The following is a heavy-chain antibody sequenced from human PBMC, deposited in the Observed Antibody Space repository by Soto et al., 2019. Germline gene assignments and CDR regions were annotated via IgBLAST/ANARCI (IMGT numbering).Heavy chain of an antibody. D-gene: IGHD2-2*01. CDR1: GGSISSGGYY. Sequence: SETLSLTCSVSGGSISSGGYYWSWIRQHPGKGLEWIGHIYDSGNTYYNPPLKSRVSIPVDMSMNQFSLQLRSVTAADTAVYYCANHVAIGFFSSPTSNRHVWGQGTTVTVSS. CDR2: IYDSGNT. CDR3: ANHVAIGFFSSPTSNRHV. V-gene: IGHV4-31*03. J-gene: IGHJ6*02.